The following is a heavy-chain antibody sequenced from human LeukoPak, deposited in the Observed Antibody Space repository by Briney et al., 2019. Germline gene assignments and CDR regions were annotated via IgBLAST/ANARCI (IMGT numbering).Heavy chain of an antibody. V-gene: IGHV1-2*02. CDR2: TNPNSGGT. CDR3: ARDSPGYSSSCNY. Sequence: GASVKVSCKASGYTFTGYYIHWVRQAPGQGLEWMGWTNPNSGGTNYAQKFQGRVTMTRDTSISTAYMELNRLRSDDTAVYYCARDSPGYSSSCNYWGQGTLVTVSS. CDR1: GYTFTGYY. D-gene: IGHD6-13*01. J-gene: IGHJ4*02.